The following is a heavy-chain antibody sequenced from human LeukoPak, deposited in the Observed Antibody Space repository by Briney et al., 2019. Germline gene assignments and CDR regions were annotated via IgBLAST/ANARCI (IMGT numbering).Heavy chain of an antibody. V-gene: IGHV4-34*01. CDR1: GGSFSGYY. CDR3: AREKQWLVEGFDY. D-gene: IGHD6-19*01. Sequence: SETLSLTCAVYGGSFSGYYWSLIRQPPGKGLEWIGEINHSGSTNYNPSLKSRVTISVDTSKNQFSLKLSSVTAADTAVYYCAREKQWLVEGFDYWGQGTLVTVSS. CDR2: INHSGST. J-gene: IGHJ4*02.